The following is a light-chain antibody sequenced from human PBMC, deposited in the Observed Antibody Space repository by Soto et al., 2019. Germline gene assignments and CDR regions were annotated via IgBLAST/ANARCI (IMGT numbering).Light chain of an antibody. V-gene: IGKV1-39*01. J-gene: IGKJ2*01. CDR2: GAS. Sequence: DIQMTQSPSSLSASIGDRVTITCWASQSINIYLNWYQQRPGKAPKFLIYGASTLHSGVPSRFSGSGSGTDGTAFTLTISSLQPEDFGTYYCQQSYSTPYTVGQGTRIEIK. CDR1: QSINIY. CDR3: QQSYSTPYT.